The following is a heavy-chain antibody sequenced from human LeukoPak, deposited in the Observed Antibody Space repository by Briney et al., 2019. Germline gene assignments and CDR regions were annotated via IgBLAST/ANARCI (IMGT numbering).Heavy chain of an antibody. CDR2: IKEDGSEK. CDR1: GFTFSSYW. D-gene: IGHD3-10*01. Sequence: GGSLRLSCAASGFTFSSYWMSWVRQAPGKGLEWVANIKEDGSEKYYVDSVKGRFTISRDNVKNSLFLQMNSLRAEDTAVYYCARDYPMNYYGSGSYYSHFDYWGQGTLVTVSS. V-gene: IGHV3-7*01. J-gene: IGHJ4*02. CDR3: ARDYPMNYYGSGSYYSHFDY.